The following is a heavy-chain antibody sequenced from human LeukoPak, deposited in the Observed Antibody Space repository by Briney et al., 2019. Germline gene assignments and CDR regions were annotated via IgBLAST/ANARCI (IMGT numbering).Heavy chain of an antibody. CDR1: GFTFSSYS. CDR3: ASLMSGGWYRVELDY. V-gene: IGHV3-21*01. J-gene: IGHJ4*02. CDR2: ISSSSSYI. D-gene: IGHD6-19*01. Sequence: PGGSLRLSCAASGFTFSSYSMNWVRQAPGKGLEWVSSISSSSSYIYYADSVKGRFTISRDNAKNSLYLQMNSLRAEDTAVYYCASLMSGGWYRVELDYWGQGTLVTVSS.